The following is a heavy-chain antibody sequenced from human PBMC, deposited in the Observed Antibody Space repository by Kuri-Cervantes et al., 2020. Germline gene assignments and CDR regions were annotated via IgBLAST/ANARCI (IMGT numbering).Heavy chain of an antibody. D-gene: IGHD4-17*01. J-gene: IGHJ4*02. CDR3: ASRDQLYGDYGY. V-gene: IGHV1-2*02. CDR2: INPNSGDT. CDR1: GYTFTSYY. Sequence: ASVKVSCKASGYTFTSYYMHWVRQAPGQGLEWMGWINPNSGDTNYAQKFQGRVTMTRDTSISTAYMELSSLRSDDTAVYYCASRDQLYGDYGYWGQGTLVTVSS.